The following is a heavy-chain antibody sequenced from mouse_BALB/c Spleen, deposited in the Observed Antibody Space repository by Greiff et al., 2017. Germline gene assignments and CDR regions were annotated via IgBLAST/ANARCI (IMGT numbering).Heavy chain of an antibody. J-gene: IGHJ4*01. V-gene: IGHV5-6-5*01. CDR3: ARIYYGNFYAMDY. CDR1: GFTFSSYA. D-gene: IGHD2-1*01. CDR2: ISSGGST. Sequence: EVQLVESGGGLVKPGGSLKLSCAASGFTFSSYAMSWVRQTPEKRLEWVASISSGGSTYYPDSVKGRFTISRDNARNILYLQMSSLRSEDTAMYYCARIYYGNFYAMDYWGQGTSVTVSS.